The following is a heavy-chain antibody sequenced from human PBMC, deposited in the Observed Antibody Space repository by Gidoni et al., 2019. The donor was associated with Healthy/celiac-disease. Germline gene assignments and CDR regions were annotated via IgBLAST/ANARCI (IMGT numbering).Heavy chain of an antibody. CDR2: ISSSSSYI. D-gene: IGHD3-10*01. V-gene: IGHV3-21*01. Sequence: EVQLVESGGGLVKPGGSLRLSCAASGFTFSSYSMNWVRQAPGKGLEWVSSISSSSSYIYYADSVKGRFTISRDNAKNSLYLQMNSLRAEDTAVYYCARDRITMVRGVLGHYYYYYGMDVWGQGTTVTVSS. CDR1: GFTFSSYS. CDR3: ARDRITMVRGVLGHYYYYYGMDV. J-gene: IGHJ6*02.